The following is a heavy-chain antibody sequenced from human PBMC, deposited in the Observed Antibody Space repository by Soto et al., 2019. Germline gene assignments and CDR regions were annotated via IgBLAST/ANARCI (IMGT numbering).Heavy chain of an antibody. V-gene: IGHV4-59*01. CDR2: IYYSGST. CDR1: GGSISAYY. J-gene: IGHJ4*02. D-gene: IGHD4-17*01. Sequence: PSETLSLTCSVSGGSISAYYWSWIRQPPGKGLEWIGYIYYSGSTNYNPSLKSRVTISVDTSKNQFSLRLSSVTAADTAVYYCARDSGYGDPFDYWGQGTPVTVSS. CDR3: ARDSGYGDPFDY.